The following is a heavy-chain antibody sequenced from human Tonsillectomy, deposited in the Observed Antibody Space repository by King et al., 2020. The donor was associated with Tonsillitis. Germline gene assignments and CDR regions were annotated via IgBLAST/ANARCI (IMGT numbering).Heavy chain of an antibody. J-gene: IGHJ3*02. Sequence: LQLQESGSGLVKPSQTLSLTCAVSGGSISSGGYSWSWIRQPPGQGLEWIGYIYHSGSTYYNPSLKSRVTISVDRSKNQFSLKLSSVTAADTAVYYCARAGDVGAFDIWGQGTMVTVSS. V-gene: IGHV4-30-2*01. CDR2: IYHSGST. CDR1: GGSISSGGYS. D-gene: IGHD3-16*01. CDR3: ARAGDVGAFDI.